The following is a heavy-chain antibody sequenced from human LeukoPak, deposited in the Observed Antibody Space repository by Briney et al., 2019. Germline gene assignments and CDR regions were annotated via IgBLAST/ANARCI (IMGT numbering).Heavy chain of an antibody. V-gene: IGHV3-20*04. CDR1: GFKFSNYA. J-gene: IGHJ6*03. CDR3: ARDGEWLSRTFMNYYYMDV. Sequence: PGGSLRLSCSASGFKFSNYAMHWVRQAPGKGLEWVSGINWNGGSTGYADSVKGRFTISRDNAKNSLYLQMNSLRAEDTAVYYCARDGEWLSRTFMNYYYMDVWGKGTTVTVSS. CDR2: INWNGGST. D-gene: IGHD3-3*01.